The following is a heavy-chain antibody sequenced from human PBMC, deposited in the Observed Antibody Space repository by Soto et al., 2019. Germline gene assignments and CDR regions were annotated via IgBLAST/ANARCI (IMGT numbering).Heavy chain of an antibody. V-gene: IGHV4-61*01. D-gene: IGHD3-22*01. CDR3: ARVGYYDSSGTLDY. Sequence: QVQLQESGTGLVKPSETLSLTCTVSGGSVSSGSYYWRWIRQPPGKGLEWIGYIYYSGSTNYNPSLKSRVTISVDTSKNQFSLKLSSVTAADTAVYYCARVGYYDSSGTLDYWGQGTLVTVSS. J-gene: IGHJ4*02. CDR1: GGSVSSGSYY. CDR2: IYYSGST.